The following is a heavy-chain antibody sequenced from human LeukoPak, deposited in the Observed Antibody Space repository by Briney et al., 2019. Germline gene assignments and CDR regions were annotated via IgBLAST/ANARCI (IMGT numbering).Heavy chain of an antibody. J-gene: IGHJ6*02. CDR1: GGSISSYY. D-gene: IGHD6-13*01. CDR2: IYYSGST. V-gene: IGHV4-59*12. CDR3: ARLEQQRVNTMDV. Sequence: SSETLSLTCTVSGGSISSYYWSWIRQPPGKGLEWIGNIYYSGSTNYNPSLKSRVTISVDTSKNQFSLKLTSVTAADTAMYYCARLEQQRVNTMDVWGQGTTVTVSS.